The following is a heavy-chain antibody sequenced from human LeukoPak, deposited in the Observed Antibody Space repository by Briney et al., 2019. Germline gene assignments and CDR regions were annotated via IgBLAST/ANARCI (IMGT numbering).Heavy chain of an antibody. CDR1: GYSFTSYW. V-gene: IGHV5-51*01. CDR2: IYPGDSDN. Sequence: GESLKIPCKGSGYSFTSYWIGWVRQMPGKGLEWRGIIYPGDSDNRYSPSFQGQVTISADKSISTAYLQWSSLKASDTAMYYCARLTGIVVVPAAMFGPPDYWGQGTLVTVSS. D-gene: IGHD2-2*01. CDR3: ARLTGIVVVPAAMFGPPDY. J-gene: IGHJ4*02.